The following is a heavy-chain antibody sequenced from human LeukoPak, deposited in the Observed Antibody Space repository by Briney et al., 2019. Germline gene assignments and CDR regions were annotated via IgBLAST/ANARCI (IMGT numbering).Heavy chain of an antibody. D-gene: IGHD3-9*01. CDR1: GASISGNY. Sequence: SETLSLTCSVSGASISGNYRSWIRQPPGKGLEFIGYMFHSGSTNYNPSLKSRVITSLDASKNQFSLKLFSVTAADTAVYYCARLGQTVTGFYSLDIWGQGTMVTVSS. J-gene: IGHJ3*02. CDR3: ARLGQTVTGFYSLDI. V-gene: IGHV4-59*12. CDR2: MFHSGST.